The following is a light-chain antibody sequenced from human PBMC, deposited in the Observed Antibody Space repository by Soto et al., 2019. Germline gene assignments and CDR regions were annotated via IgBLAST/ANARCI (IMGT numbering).Light chain of an antibody. CDR3: QQYNNWPPIT. CDR1: QSVSRN. Sequence: EIAMTQSPATLSVSPGERATLSSRTSQSVSRNLAWYQQPPGQAPRLXXYWAATRANGIPARFSGSGSGTEFTLTLSSLQSEAFAFYDGQQYNNWPPITFGPGTRLEIK. CDR2: WAA. V-gene: IGKV3-15*01. J-gene: IGKJ5*01.